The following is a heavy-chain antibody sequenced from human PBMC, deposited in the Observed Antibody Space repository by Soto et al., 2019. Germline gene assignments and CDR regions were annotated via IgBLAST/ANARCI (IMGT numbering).Heavy chain of an antibody. J-gene: IGHJ6*02. CDR3: ARGENDFWSGYPYYYGMDV. D-gene: IGHD3-3*01. V-gene: IGHV1-69*13. CDR2: IIPIFGTA. Sequence: SVKVSCKASGGTFSSYAISWVRQAPGQGLEWMGGIIPIFGTANYAQKFQGRVTITADESTSTAYMELSSLRSEDTAVYYCARGENDFWSGYPYYYGMDVWGQGTTVTVS. CDR1: GGTFSSYA.